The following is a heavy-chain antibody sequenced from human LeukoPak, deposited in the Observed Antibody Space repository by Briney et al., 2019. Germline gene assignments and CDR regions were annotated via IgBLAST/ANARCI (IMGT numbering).Heavy chain of an antibody. Sequence: HPGGSLRLSCAASGFTFSSYGMHWVRQAPGKGLEWVAVISYDGSNKYYADSAKGRFTISRDNSKNTLYLQMNSLRAEDTAVYYCAKMGRGYSGYGGYFDYWGQGTLVTVSS. J-gene: IGHJ4*02. D-gene: IGHD5-12*01. V-gene: IGHV3-30*18. CDR1: GFTFSSYG. CDR3: AKMGRGYSGYGGYFDY. CDR2: ISYDGSNK.